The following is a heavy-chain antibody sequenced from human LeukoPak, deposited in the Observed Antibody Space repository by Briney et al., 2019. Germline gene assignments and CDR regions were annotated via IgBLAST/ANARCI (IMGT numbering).Heavy chain of an antibody. D-gene: IGHD3-22*01. J-gene: IGHJ4*02. V-gene: IGHV3-7*04. CDR2: IKQDGSER. CDR3: TRDQNYYDSSSYYFRQYFFDY. Sequence: QTGGSLRLSCAASGFTFSSYWMSWVRQAPGKGLEWVANIKQDGSERYYVDSVKGRFTISRDNAKNSLYLQMNSLRAEDTAVYYCTRDQNYYDSSSYYFRQYFFDYWGQGALVTVSS. CDR1: GFTFSSYW.